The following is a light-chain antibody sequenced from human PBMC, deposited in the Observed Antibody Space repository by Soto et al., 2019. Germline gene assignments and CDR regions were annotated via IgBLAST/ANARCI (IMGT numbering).Light chain of an antibody. CDR1: QGISRY. CDR2: TAS. V-gene: IGKV1-9*01. J-gene: IGKJ2*01. CDR3: QQSYSSLVYN. Sequence: DIQLTQSPSFLSASVGDTVTITCRASQGISRYLAWYQQKPGKAPKLLIYTASTLQSGVPSRFSGSGSGTEFTLTISSLQPEDFATYYCQQSYSSLVYNFGPGTKLEIK.